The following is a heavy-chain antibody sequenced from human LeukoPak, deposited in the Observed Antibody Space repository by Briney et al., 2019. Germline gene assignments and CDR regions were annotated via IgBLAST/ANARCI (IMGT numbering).Heavy chain of an antibody. CDR2: IKQDGSEK. Sequence: GGSLRLSCAASGFTFSSYAMSWVRQAPGKGLEWVANIKQDGSEKYYVDSVKGRFTISRDNAKNSLYLQMNSLRAEDTAVYYCARIGPIAVAGTGAYFQHWGQGTLVTVSS. J-gene: IGHJ1*01. CDR3: ARIGPIAVAGTGAYFQH. V-gene: IGHV3-7*01. CDR1: GFTFSSYA. D-gene: IGHD6-19*01.